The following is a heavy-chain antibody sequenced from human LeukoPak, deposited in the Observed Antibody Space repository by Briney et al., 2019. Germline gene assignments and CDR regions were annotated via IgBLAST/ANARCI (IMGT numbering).Heavy chain of an antibody. CDR3: ARDRTVVPAANYWYFDL. J-gene: IGHJ2*01. V-gene: IGHV4-4*07. Sequence: PSVTLSLTCIVSGYSISSGYYWSWIRQPAGKGLEWIGRIYTSGSANYNPSLKSRVTMSVDTSKSQFSLKLSSVTAADTAVYYCARDRTVVPAANYWYFDLWGRGTLVTVSS. CDR1: GYSISSGYY. CDR2: IYTSGSA. D-gene: IGHD2-2*01.